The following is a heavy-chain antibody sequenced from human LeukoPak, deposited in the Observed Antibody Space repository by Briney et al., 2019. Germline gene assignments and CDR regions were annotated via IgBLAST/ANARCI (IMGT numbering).Heavy chain of an antibody. CDR3: ARGGRYYDDY. CDR2: INPSGGST. J-gene: IGHJ4*02. Sequence: ASVKVSCKASGYTFTSYYMHWVRQAPGQGLEWMGIINPSGGSTSYAQKFQGRVTMTTDTSTSTAYVELRSLRSDDTAVYYCARGGRYYDDYWGQGSLVTVSS. CDR1: GYTFTSYY. V-gene: IGHV1-46*01. D-gene: IGHD3-22*01.